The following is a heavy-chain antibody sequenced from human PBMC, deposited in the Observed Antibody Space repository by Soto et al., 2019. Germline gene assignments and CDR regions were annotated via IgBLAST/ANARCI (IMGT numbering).Heavy chain of an antibody. J-gene: IGHJ6*02. CDR1: GFTFSSYA. V-gene: IGHV3-23*01. Sequence: GGSLRLSCAASGFTFSSYAMSWVRQAPGKGLEWVSAISGSGGSTYYADSVKGRFTISRGNSKNTLYLQMNSLRAEDTAVYYCAKDPGYSSSWYFPVSSGMDVWGQGTTVTVS. CDR2: ISGSGGST. D-gene: IGHD6-13*01. CDR3: AKDPGYSSSWYFPVSSGMDV.